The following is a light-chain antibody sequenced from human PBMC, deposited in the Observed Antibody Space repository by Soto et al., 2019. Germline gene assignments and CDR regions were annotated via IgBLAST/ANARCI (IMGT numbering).Light chain of an antibody. V-gene: IGKV1-6*01. CDR3: LQDYNYPYT. Sequence: AIQMTQSPSSLSASVGDRVTITCRASQDIRTDLAWNQQKPGKAPKLLIYAASSLQSGVSSRFSGSGSGTDFTLTISSLQPEDFATYYCLQDYNYPYTFGQGTKLEIK. CDR2: AAS. J-gene: IGKJ2*01. CDR1: QDIRTD.